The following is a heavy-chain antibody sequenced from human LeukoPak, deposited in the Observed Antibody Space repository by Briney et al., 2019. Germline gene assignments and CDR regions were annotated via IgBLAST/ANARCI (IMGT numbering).Heavy chain of an antibody. J-gene: IGHJ3*02. CDR3: ARAPEYYYGSGSYYAFDI. V-gene: IGHV1-69*05. CDR1: GGTFSSYA. CDR2: IIPIFGTA. Sequence: WASVKVSCKASGGTFSSYAISWVRQAPGQGLEWMGGIIPIFGTANYAQKFQGRVTITTDESTSTAYKELSSLRSEDTAVYYCARAPEYYYGSGSYYAFDIWGQGTMVAVSS. D-gene: IGHD3-10*01.